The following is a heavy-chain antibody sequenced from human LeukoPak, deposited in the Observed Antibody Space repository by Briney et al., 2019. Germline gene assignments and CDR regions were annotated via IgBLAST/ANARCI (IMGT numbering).Heavy chain of an antibody. J-gene: IGHJ4*02. CDR2: INRDGSST. CDR3: ARETNYFGSGNYYSYFDY. D-gene: IGHD3-10*01. CDR1: RFTFSSYW. V-gene: IGHV3-74*01. Sequence: GGSLRLSCADSRFTFSSYWMHWVRQAPGKGLVWVSRINRDGSSTTYADSVKGRFTISRDNAKNTLYLQMNSLRADGTAVYYCARETNYFGSGNYYSYFDYWGQGTLVTVSS.